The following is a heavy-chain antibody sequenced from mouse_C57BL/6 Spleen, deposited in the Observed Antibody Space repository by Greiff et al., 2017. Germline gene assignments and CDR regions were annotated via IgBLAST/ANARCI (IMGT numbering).Heavy chain of an antibody. V-gene: IGHV14-4*01. CDR1: GFNIKDDY. D-gene: IGHD2-4*01. CDR2: IDPENGDT. CDR3: TRDYRDY. J-gene: IGHJ2*01. Sequence: EVQLQESGAELVRPGASVKLSCTASGFNIKDDYMHWVKQRPEQGLEWIGWIDPENGDTEYASKFQGKATITADTSSNTAYLQLSSLTSEDTAVYYCTRDYRDYWGQGTTLTVSS.